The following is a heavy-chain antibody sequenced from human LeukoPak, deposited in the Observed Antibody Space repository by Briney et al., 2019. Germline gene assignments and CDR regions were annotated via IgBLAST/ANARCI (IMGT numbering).Heavy chain of an antibody. V-gene: IGHV4-34*01. CDR1: GGSFSGYY. Sequence: SETLSLTCAVYGGSFSGYYRSWIRRPPGKGLEWIGEINHSGSTNYNPSLKSRVTISEDTSKNQFSLKLSSVTAADTAVYYCAIHDYGDSRSSADYWGQGTLVTVSS. CDR2: INHSGST. D-gene: IGHD4-17*01. J-gene: IGHJ4*02. CDR3: AIHDYGDSRSSADY.